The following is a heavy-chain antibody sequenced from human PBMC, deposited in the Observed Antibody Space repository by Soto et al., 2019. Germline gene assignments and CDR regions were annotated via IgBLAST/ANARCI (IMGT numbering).Heavy chain of an antibody. Sequence: EVQLVESGGGLVQPGRSLRLSCAASGFTFDDYAIHWVRQAPGKGLEWVSGIIWNSGSMGYADSVRGRFTISRDNAKNSLYLQMNLLRPEDTALYFCAKASKAMAGKSCFDNWCQGTLVTVSS. V-gene: IGHV3-9*01. CDR1: GFTFDDYA. J-gene: IGHJ4*02. D-gene: IGHD6-19*01. CDR3: AKASKAMAGKSCFDN. CDR2: IIWNSGSM.